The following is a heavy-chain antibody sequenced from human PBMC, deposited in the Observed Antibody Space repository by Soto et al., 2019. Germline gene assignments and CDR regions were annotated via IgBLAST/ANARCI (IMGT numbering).Heavy chain of an antibody. V-gene: IGHV3-74*01. CDR3: ARPKDYGDYYDY. CDR1: GFTFSSYW. Sequence: GGSLRLSFAASGFTFSSYWMHWVLQAPGKGLVWVSRINSDGSSTSYADSVKGRFTISRDNAKNTLYLQMNSLRAEDTAVYYCARPKDYGDYYDYWGQGTLVTVSS. J-gene: IGHJ4*02. CDR2: INSDGSST. D-gene: IGHD4-17*01.